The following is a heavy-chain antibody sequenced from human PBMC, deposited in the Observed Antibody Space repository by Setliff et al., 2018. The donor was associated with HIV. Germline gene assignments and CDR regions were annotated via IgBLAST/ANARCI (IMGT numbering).Heavy chain of an antibody. J-gene: IGHJ6*03. V-gene: IGHV1-3*01. D-gene: IGHD3-16*01. CDR3: ARDKGGQFFFYYMDV. Sequence: ASVKVSCKASGYTFTSYAMHWVRQAPGQRLEWMGWINAGNGNTKYSQKFQDRATITRDTSASTVYLDLSRLRSEDTAVYSCARDKGGQFFFYYMDVWGKGTTVTVSS. CDR1: GYTFTSYA. CDR2: INAGNGNT.